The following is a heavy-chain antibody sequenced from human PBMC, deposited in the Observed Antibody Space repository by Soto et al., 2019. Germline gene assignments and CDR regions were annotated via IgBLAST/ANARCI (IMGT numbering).Heavy chain of an antibody. CDR2: IYYSGST. D-gene: IGHD2-15*01. CDR3: ASTECSGGSCTYYYYGMDV. CDR1: GGSISSGDYY. Sequence: QVQLQESGPGLVKPSQTLSLTCTVSGGSISSGDYYWSWIRQPPGKGLEWIGYIYYSGSTYYNPSLTSRVTISVDTSKNQFSLKLSSVTAADTAVYYCASTECSGGSCTYYYYGMDVWGQGTTVTVSS. J-gene: IGHJ6*02. V-gene: IGHV4-30-4*01.